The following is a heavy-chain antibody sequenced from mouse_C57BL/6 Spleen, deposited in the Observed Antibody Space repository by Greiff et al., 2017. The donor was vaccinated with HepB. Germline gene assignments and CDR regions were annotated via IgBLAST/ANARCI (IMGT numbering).Heavy chain of an antibody. CDR1: GYTFTDYE. CDR2: IDPETGGT. D-gene: IGHD2-4*01. V-gene: IGHV1-15*01. Sequence: VKLMESGAELVRPGASVTLSCKASGYTFTDYEMHWVKQTPVHGLEWIGAIDPETGGTAYNQKFKGKAILTADKSSSTAYMELRSLTSEDSTVYYCTRLGYDYDEAYFDYWGQGTTLTVSS. J-gene: IGHJ2*01. CDR3: TRLGYDYDEAYFDY.